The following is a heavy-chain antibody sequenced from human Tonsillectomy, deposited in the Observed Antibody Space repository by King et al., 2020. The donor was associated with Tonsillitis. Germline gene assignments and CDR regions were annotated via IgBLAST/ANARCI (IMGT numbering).Heavy chain of an antibody. CDR1: GGSISSYY. CDR2: IYYSGST. D-gene: IGHD3-22*01. V-gene: IGHV4-59*08. Sequence: QLQESGPGLVKPSETLSLTCTVSGGSISSYYWSWIRQPPGKGLEWIGYIYYSGSTNYNPSLKSRVTISVDTSKNQFSLKLSSVTAADTAVYYCARHAYYSDRWFDPWGQGTLVTVSS. J-gene: IGHJ5*02. CDR3: ARHAYYSDRWFDP.